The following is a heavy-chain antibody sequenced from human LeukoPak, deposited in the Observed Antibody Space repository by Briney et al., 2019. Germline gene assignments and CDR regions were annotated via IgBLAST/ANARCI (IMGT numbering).Heavy chain of an antibody. CDR3: ARDSGDVYFDY. CDR1: GFTFSSYG. D-gene: IGHD7-27*01. Sequence: PGGSLRLSCAASGFTFSSYGMRWVRQAPGKGLEWVAVILYDGSNKYYADSVKGRFTISRDNSKNTLYLQMNSLRAEDTAVYYCARDSGDVYFDYWGQGTLVTVSS. J-gene: IGHJ4*02. V-gene: IGHV3-33*01. CDR2: ILYDGSNK.